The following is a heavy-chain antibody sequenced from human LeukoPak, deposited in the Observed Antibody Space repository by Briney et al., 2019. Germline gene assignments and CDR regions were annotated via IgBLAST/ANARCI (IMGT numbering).Heavy chain of an antibody. CDR2: ISGSGGST. D-gene: IGHD1-7*01. CDR1: GFTFSSSA. V-gene: IGHV3-23*01. Sequence: GGSLRLSCAASGFTFSSSAMSWVRQAPGKGLEWVSAISGSGGSTYYADSVKGRFTISRDNSKNTLYLQMNSLRAEDTAVYYCAKEGKTRNWNYYQAKAVYWGQGTLVTVSS. CDR3: AKEGKTRNWNYYQAKAVY. J-gene: IGHJ4*02.